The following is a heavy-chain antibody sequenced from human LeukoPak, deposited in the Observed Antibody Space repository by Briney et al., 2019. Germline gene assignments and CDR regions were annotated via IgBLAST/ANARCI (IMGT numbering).Heavy chain of an antibody. CDR2: ITASGGNT. D-gene: IGHD3-3*01. J-gene: IGHJ4*02. V-gene: IGHV3-23*01. CDR3: ARTHTIFGVVTYFDY. CDR1: GFTFSSYA. Sequence: PGGSLRLSCAASGFTFSSYAMGWVRQAPGKGLEWVSAITASGGNTYYADSVKGRFTISRDNSKNALYLQMNSLRAEDTAMYYCARTHTIFGVVTYFDYWGQGTLVTVSS.